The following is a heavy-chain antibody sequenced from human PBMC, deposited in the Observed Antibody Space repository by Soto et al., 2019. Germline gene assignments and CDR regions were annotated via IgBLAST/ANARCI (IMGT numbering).Heavy chain of an antibody. CDR3: VRVISCGGGNCNSIYQYYGMDV. Sequence: EVQLVESGGGLVKPGGSLRLSCAASGFTFSSYSMTWVRQGPGKGLEWVSLISGSGSNTYYSYSDADSVKGRFTISRDKAKNALYLHMNSLRSEDTAVYYCVRVISCGGGNCNSIYQYYGMDVWGQGTTVTVSS. J-gene: IGHJ6*02. V-gene: IGHV3-21*01. D-gene: IGHD2-15*01. CDR1: GFTFSSYS. CDR2: ISGSGSNT.